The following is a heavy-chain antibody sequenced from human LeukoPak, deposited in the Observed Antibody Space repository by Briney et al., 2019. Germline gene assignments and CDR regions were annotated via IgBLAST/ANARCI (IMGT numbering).Heavy chain of an antibody. J-gene: IGHJ4*02. D-gene: IGHD6-6*01. V-gene: IGHV3-74*01. Sequence: GGSVRLSCAASGFTFSSYWMHWVRQAPGKGLVWVSRIHTDGSATDYADSVKGRFTISRDNAKNTLFLQMNSLRDEDTAVYYCTRGTTAARADYFDYWGQGTLVTVSS. CDR2: IHTDGSAT. CDR1: GFTFSSYW. CDR3: TRGTTAARADYFDY.